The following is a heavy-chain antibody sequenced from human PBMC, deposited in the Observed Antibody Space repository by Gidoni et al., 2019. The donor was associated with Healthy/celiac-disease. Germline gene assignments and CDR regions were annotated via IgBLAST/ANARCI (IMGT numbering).Heavy chain of an antibody. CDR1: GFSLSTIGMC. Sequence: QVTLRESGPALVKPTQTLPLTCTFSGFSLSTIGMCVSWIRQPPGKALEWLALIDWDDDKDYSTALKTRLTISKDTSKNQVVLTMTNMDPVDTATYYCARIKGVYSISFYYYYGMDVWGQGTTVTVSS. D-gene: IGHD6-6*01. J-gene: IGHJ6*02. V-gene: IGHV2-70*01. CDR2: IDWDDDK. CDR3: ARIKGVYSISFYYYYGMDV.